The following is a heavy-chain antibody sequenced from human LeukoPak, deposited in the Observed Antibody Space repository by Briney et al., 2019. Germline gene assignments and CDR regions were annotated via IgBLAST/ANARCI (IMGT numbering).Heavy chain of an antibody. CDR3: AKSAYCDASGYYREYYFDY. Sequence: GGSLRLSCVSSGFSFSNYAMSWVRQAPGKGLEWVSSISGSGGSTHYADSVKGRFTISRDKTKNTLYLQMNSLRAEDTAVYYCAKSAYCDASGYYREYYFDYWGQGTLVTVSS. CDR2: ISGSGGST. V-gene: IGHV3-23*01. D-gene: IGHD3-22*01. J-gene: IGHJ4*02. CDR1: GFSFSNYA.